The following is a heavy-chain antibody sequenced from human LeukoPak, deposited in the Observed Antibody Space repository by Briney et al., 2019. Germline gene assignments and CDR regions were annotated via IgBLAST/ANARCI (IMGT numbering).Heavy chain of an antibody. CDR3: AKDRTGDAPDAFDI. Sequence: PGGSLRLSCAASGFTFDDYTMHWVRKAPGKGLEWVSLISWDGGGTYYADSVKGRFTISRDNSKNSLYLQMNSLRTEDTALYYCAKDRTGDAPDAFDIWGQGTMVTVSS. CDR1: GFTFDDYT. CDR2: ISWDGGGT. J-gene: IGHJ3*02. V-gene: IGHV3-43*01. D-gene: IGHD7-27*01.